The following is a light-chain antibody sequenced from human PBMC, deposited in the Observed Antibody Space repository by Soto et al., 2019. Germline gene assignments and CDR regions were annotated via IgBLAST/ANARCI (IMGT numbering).Light chain of an antibody. V-gene: IGLV2-14*01. CDR1: SNDVGGYNY. CDR2: EVS. Sequence: QSALTQPASVSGSPGQSITISCTGTSNDVGGYNYVSWFQQHPGKAPKLLIFEVSNRPSGVSHRCSGSKSGNTASLTISGLQAEDEADYYCSSFTSTSTFVFGTGTKVTVL. CDR3: SSFTSTSTFV. J-gene: IGLJ1*01.